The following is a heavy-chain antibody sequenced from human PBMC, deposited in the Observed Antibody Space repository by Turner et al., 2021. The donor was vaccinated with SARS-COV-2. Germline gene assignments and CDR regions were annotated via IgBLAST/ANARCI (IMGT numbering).Heavy chain of an antibody. V-gene: IGHV1-2*02. CDR2: INPNSGGT. Sequence: QVQLVQSGAEETKPGASVKVSCKASCYTFTGYYMHWVRQAPGQGLEWMGWINPNSGGTNYAQKFQGRVTMTCDTSISTAYMELSRLRSDDTAVYYCARSRYTYGSYYYYGMDVWGQGTTVTVSS. CDR3: ARSRYTYGSYYYYGMDV. CDR1: CYTFTGYY. D-gene: IGHD5-18*01. J-gene: IGHJ6*02.